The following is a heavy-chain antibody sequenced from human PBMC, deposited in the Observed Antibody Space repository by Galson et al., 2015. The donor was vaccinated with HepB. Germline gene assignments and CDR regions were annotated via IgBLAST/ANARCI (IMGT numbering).Heavy chain of an antibody. V-gene: IGHV3-23*01. Sequence: SLRLSCAASGFTFSSYAMSWVRQAPGKGLEWVSAISGSGGSIYYADSVKGRFTISRDNSKNTLYLQMNSLRAEDTAVYYCAKAPRYYYDSSGYFDYWGQGTLVTVSS. J-gene: IGHJ4*02. CDR2: ISGSGGSI. CDR1: GFTFSSYA. CDR3: AKAPRYYYDSSGYFDY. D-gene: IGHD3-22*01.